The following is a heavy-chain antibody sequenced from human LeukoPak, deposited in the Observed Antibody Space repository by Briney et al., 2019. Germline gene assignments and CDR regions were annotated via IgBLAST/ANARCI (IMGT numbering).Heavy chain of an antibody. CDR3: AREMGITMVRGVDFDY. Sequence: ASVKVSCKASGYTFTSYGISWVRQAPGQGLEWMGRISAYNGNTNYAQKLQGRVTMTTDTSTSTAYMELRSLRSDDTAVYYCAREMGITMVRGVDFDYWGQGTLVTVSS. J-gene: IGHJ4*02. CDR1: GYTFTSYG. V-gene: IGHV1-18*01. D-gene: IGHD3-10*01. CDR2: ISAYNGNT.